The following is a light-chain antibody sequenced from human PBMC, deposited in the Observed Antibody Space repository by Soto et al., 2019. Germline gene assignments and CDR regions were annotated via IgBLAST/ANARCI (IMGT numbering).Light chain of an antibody. J-gene: IGKJ1*01. CDR1: QVISTNY. Sequence: EVVLTQSPGTLSLSPGERATLSCRASQVISTNYLAWYQQQKPGQAPRLLIYGASSRATGIPDRFSGSGSGTDFTLTISRLEPEDFAVYYCQQYGSSPQTFGQGTKVEIK. CDR3: QQYGSSPQT. V-gene: IGKV3-20*01. CDR2: GAS.